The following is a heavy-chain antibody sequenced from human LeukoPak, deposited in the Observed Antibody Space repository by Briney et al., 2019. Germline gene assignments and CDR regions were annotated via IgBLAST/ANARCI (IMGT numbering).Heavy chain of an antibody. CDR1: GGSFSGYY. D-gene: IGHD3-3*01. CDR2: INHSGST. Sequence: SSETLSLTCAVYGGSFSGYYWSWIRQPPGKGLEWIGEINHSGSTNYNPSLKSRVTISVDTSKNQFSLKLSSVTAADTAEYYCARGHPHSWSGYKSRNADDAFDIWGQGTMVTVSS. V-gene: IGHV4-34*01. CDR3: ARGHPHSWSGYKSRNADDAFDI. J-gene: IGHJ3*02.